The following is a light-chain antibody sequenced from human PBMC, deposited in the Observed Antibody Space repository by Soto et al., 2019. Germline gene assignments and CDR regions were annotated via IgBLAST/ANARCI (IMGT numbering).Light chain of an antibody. CDR2: LGS. J-gene: IGKJ1*01. Sequence: DIVMTQSPLSLPVTPGEPASMSCRSSQSLLHSNGYTYLDWYLQKPGQSPQLLIYLGSNRTSGVPDRFSGSGAGTDCTMKISRVEAEDVGDYYCMKSLQTPQTFGQGTKVEIK. CDR3: MKSLQTPQT. CDR1: QSLLHSNGYTY. V-gene: IGKV2-28*01.